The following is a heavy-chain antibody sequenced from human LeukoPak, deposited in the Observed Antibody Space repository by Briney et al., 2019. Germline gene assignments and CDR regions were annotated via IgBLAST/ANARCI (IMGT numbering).Heavy chain of an antibody. CDR2: VKTKTDGGTT. D-gene: IGHD3-10*01. J-gene: IGHJ4*02. CDR3: TTGITMVRGVIHLIDY. CDR1: GFTFSNAC. Sequence: GGSLRLSCAASGFTFSNACMSWVRQAPGKGLEWVGHVKTKTDGGTTDYAAPVKGRFTISRDDSKNTLYLQMNSLKTEDTAVYYCTTGITMVRGVIHLIDYWGQGTLVTVSS. V-gene: IGHV3-15*01.